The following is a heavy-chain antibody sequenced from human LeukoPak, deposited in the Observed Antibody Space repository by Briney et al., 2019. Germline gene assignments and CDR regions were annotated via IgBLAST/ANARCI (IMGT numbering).Heavy chain of an antibody. Sequence: ASVKVSCKASGYTFTTYYMQWVRQAPGQGLEWMGVIDPGNGRTSYAQKFQGRVTMTRDTSTRTVYMELSSLKSEDTAVYYCARERSNTQAMAMGASWLDPWGQGTPVTVPS. CDR3: ARERSNTQAMAMGASWLDP. V-gene: IGHV1-46*01. CDR2: IDPGNGRT. D-gene: IGHD5-18*01. CDR1: GYTFTTYY. J-gene: IGHJ5*02.